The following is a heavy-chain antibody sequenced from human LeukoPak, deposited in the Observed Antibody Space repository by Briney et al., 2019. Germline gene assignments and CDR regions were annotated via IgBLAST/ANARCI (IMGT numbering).Heavy chain of an antibody. J-gene: IGHJ4*02. CDR3: ARVVAVAGTGDFDY. Sequence: ASVKVSCKASDYTFTSYGISWVRQAPGQGLEWMGWISAYNGNTNYAQKLQGRVTMTTDTSTSTAYMELRSLRSDDTAVYYCARVVAVAGTGDFDYWGQGTLVTVSS. V-gene: IGHV1-18*01. CDR2: ISAYNGNT. D-gene: IGHD6-19*01. CDR1: DYTFTSYG.